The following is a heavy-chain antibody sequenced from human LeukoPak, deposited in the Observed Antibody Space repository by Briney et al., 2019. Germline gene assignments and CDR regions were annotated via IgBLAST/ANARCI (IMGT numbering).Heavy chain of an antibody. CDR1: GFTVSSNY. CDR3: ARGDYYDSSGYYYFDY. J-gene: IGHJ4*02. Sequence: GGSLRLSCAASGFTVSSNYMSWVRQAPGKGLEWVSLIHSGGSTYYADSVKGRFTISRDNSKNTLYLQMNSLRAEDTAVYYCARGDYYDSSGYYYFDYWGQGTLVTVSS. CDR2: IHSGGST. V-gene: IGHV3-66*01. D-gene: IGHD3-22*01.